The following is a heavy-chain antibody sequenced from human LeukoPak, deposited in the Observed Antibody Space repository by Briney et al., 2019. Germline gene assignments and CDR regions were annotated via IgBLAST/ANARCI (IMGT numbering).Heavy chain of an antibody. V-gene: IGHV3-30*04. CDR3: ARDLLAVEVNDFDC. D-gene: IGHD6-19*01. CDR1: GFTFSSYA. CDR2: ISYDGSNK. Sequence: GRSLRLSCAASGFTFSSYAMHWVRQAPGKGLEWVAVISYDGSNKYYADSVKGRFTISRDNSKNTLYLQMNSLRAEDTAVYCCARDLLAVEVNDFDCWGQGTLVTVSS. J-gene: IGHJ4*02.